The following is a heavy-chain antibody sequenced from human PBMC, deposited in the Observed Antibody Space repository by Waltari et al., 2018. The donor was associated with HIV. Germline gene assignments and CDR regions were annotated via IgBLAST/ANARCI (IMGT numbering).Heavy chain of an antibody. D-gene: IGHD4-17*01. V-gene: IGHV4-59*08. CDR3: ARVTDYGGSDYYGMDV. CDR1: GGSISSSY. CDR2: IYYSGST. J-gene: IGHJ6*02. Sequence: QVQLQESGPGLVKPSETLYLTCTVSGGSISSSYWSWIRQPPGKGLEWIGYIYYSGSTNYNPSLKSRVTISVDTSKNQFSLKLSSVTAADTAVYYCARVTDYGGSDYYGMDVWGQGTTVTVSS.